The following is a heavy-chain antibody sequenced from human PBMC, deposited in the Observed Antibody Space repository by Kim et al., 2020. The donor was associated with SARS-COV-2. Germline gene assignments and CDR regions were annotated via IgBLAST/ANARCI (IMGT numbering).Heavy chain of an antibody. J-gene: IGHJ3*02. D-gene: IGHD3-22*01. CDR2: IWYDGSNK. CDR1: GFTFSSYG. V-gene: IGHV3-33*01. CDR3: ARAKGDYYDSSGYYFPGAFGI. Sequence: GGSLRLSCAASGFTFSSYGMHWVRQAPGKGLEWVAVIWYDGSNKYYADSVKGRFTISRDNSKNTLYLQMNSLRAEDTAVYYFARAKGDYYDSSGYYFPGAFGIWGPGTMVTVSS.